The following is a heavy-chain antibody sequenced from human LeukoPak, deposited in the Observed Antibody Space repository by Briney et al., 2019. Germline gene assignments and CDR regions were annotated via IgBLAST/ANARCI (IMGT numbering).Heavy chain of an antibody. CDR2: ISTNGGST. CDR1: GFTFSSYA. V-gene: IGHV3-64*01. CDR3: ARSEWEQGYGFDI. Sequence: GGSLRLSCAASGFTFSSYALHWVRQAPGKGLEYVSAISTNGGSTYYANSVKGRFTISRDNSKNTLYLQMYSLRPEDTAVYYCARSEWEQGYGFDIWGQGTMVTVSS. D-gene: IGHD1-26*01. J-gene: IGHJ3*02.